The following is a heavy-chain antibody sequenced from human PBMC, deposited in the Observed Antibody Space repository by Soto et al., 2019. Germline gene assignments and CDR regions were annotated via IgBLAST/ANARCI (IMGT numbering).Heavy chain of an antibody. CDR2: INHSGST. CDR3: ARLYYDYIWGSYLNDY. J-gene: IGHJ4*02. Sequence: SETLSLTCAVYGGSFSGYYWSWIRQPPGKGLEWIGEINHSGSTNYNPSLKSRVTISVDTSKNQFSLKLSSVTAADTAVYYCARLYYDYIWGSYLNDYWGQGTLVTVSS. V-gene: IGHV4-34*01. CDR1: GGSFSGYY. D-gene: IGHD3-16*02.